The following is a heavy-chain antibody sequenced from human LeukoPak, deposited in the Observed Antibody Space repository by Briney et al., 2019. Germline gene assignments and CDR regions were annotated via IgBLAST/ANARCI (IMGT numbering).Heavy chain of an antibody. Sequence: GASVKVSCKASGGTFSSYAISWVRQAPGQGLEWMGRIIPIFGTANYAQKFQGRVTITTDESTSTAYMELSSLRSEDTAVYYCARVPRTITMVREINWFDPWGQGTLVTVSS. V-gene: IGHV1-69*05. J-gene: IGHJ5*02. CDR1: GGTFSSYA. D-gene: IGHD3-10*01. CDR3: ARVPRTITMVREINWFDP. CDR2: IIPIFGTA.